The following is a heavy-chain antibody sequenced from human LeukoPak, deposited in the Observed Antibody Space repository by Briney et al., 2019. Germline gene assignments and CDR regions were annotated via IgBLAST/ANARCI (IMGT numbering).Heavy chain of an antibody. D-gene: IGHD5-18*01. J-gene: IGHJ4*02. CDR3: ARGRRWIQLWLQWYSDY. V-gene: IGHV4-34*01. CDR1: GGSFSGYY. CDR2: INHSGST. Sequence: SETLSLTCAVYGGSFSGYYWSWIRQPPGKGLEWIGEINHSGSTNYNPSLKSRVTISVDTSKNQFSLKLSSVTAADMAVYYCARGRRWIQLWLQWYSDYWGQGTLVTVSS.